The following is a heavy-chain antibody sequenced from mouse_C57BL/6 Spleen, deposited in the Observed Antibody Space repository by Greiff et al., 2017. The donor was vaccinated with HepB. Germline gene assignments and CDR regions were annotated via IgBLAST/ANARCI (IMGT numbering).Heavy chain of an antibody. CDR2: ISSGSSTI. Sequence: EVKVVESGGGLVKPGGSLKLSCAASGFTFSDYGMHWVRQAPEKGLEWVAYISSGSSTIYYADTVKGRFTISRDNAKNTLFLQMTSLRSEDTAMYYCARKAGTLDWYFDVWGTGTTVTVSS. V-gene: IGHV5-17*01. J-gene: IGHJ1*03. D-gene: IGHD3-3*01. CDR3: ARKAGTLDWYFDV. CDR1: GFTFSDYG.